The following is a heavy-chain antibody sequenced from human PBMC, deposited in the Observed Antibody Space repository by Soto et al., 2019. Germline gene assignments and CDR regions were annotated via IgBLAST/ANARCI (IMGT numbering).Heavy chain of an antibody. CDR1: GGAISGYY. J-gene: IGHJ5*02. D-gene: IGHD3-3*01. Sequence: SETLSLTCTVTGGAISGYYWTWIRQSDGEGLEWIGRIYSSGSTNYNPSLKSRVTISLDTSMNYFSLRLSSVTAADTAVYYCARGQRFSDWFDPWVQGTLVTVSS. V-gene: IGHV4-4*07. CDR3: ARGQRFSDWFDP. CDR2: IYSSGST.